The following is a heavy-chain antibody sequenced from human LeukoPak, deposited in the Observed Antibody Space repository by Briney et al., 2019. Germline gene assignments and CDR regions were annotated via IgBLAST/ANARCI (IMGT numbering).Heavy chain of an antibody. Sequence: SGTLSLTCAVSSGSISSTNWWSWVRQPPGKGLEWIGEIYHSGSTNYNPSLKSRVTISVDTSKNQFSLKLTSVTAADTAVYYCARNRPVWGTFSYFDYWGQGTLVTVSS. D-gene: IGHD3-16*01. J-gene: IGHJ4*02. CDR3: ARNRPVWGTFSYFDY. CDR1: SGSISSTNW. V-gene: IGHV4-4*02. CDR2: IYHSGST.